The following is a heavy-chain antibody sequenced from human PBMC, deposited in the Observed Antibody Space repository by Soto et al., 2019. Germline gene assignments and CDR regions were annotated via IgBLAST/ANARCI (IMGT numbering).Heavy chain of an antibody. CDR3: ARDQAVNWYFDL. D-gene: IGHD6-19*01. J-gene: IGHJ2*01. V-gene: IGHV4-4*07. Sequence: QVQLHESGPGLVKPSETLSLTCTVSGDSIYSFYWSWIRQPAGKGLEWIGRISASGTTNYNPSLQSRVTMAVDTSKNQFSLKLSSVTAADTAIYYCARDQAVNWYFDLWGRGTLVTVSS. CDR2: ISASGTT. CDR1: GDSIYSFY.